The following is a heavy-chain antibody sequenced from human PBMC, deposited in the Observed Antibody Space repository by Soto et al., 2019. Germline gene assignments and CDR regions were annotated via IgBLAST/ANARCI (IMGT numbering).Heavy chain of an antibody. CDR2: IYYSGST. J-gene: IGHJ4*02. CDR1: GDSISSRSYY. D-gene: IGHD2-21*02. CDR3: ARQRTSVVTPAYFDV. Sequence: SETLSLTCTVTGDSISSRSYYWGWIRQPPGQGLEWIGSIYYSGSTYNNPSPRSRVSMSIDTSKDQFSLKLKSVTAADTALYFCARQRTSVVTPAYFDVWGPGSLVTVSS. V-gene: IGHV4-39*01.